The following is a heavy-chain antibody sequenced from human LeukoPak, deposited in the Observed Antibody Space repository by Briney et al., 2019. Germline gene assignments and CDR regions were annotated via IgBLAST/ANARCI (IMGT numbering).Heavy chain of an antibody. J-gene: IGHJ4*02. V-gene: IGHV3-20*04. D-gene: IGHD1-26*01. Sequence: GGSLRLSCAASGFTFSTYWMSWVRQAPGKGLEWVSGINWNGGSTGYADSVKGRFTISRDNAKNSLYLQMNSLRAEDTALYYCARDMGAYYFDYWGRGTLVTVSS. CDR2: INWNGGST. CDR3: ARDMGAYYFDY. CDR1: GFTFSTYW.